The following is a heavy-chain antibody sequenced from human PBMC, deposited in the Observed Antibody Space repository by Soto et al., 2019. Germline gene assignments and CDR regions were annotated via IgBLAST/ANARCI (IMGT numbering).Heavy chain of an antibody. CDR2: ISTTSTYI. CDR3: AREGSLYVDSVSNWLDS. V-gene: IGHV3-21*01. D-gene: IGHD4-17*01. CDR1: GFTFSSYS. Sequence: EVQLVESGGGLVKPGGSLRLSCAASGFTFSSYSMNWVRQAPGKGLQWVSSISTTSTYIYYADSVKGRVTISRDNAKNSLYLQMYRLRADDTAVYYYAREGSLYVDSVSNWLDSWGQGILVTVSS. J-gene: IGHJ4*02.